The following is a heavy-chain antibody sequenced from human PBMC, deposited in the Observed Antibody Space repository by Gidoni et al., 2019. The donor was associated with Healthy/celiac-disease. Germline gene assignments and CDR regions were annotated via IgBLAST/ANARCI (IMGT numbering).Heavy chain of an antibody. CDR1: GFNVSSYS. V-gene: IGHV3-48*01. D-gene: IGHD3-22*01. CDR3: ARMEIYYDSSGHQGFDY. Sequence: EVQLVESGGGLVQPGGSLRLSCAASGFNVSSYSMNWVRQAPGKGLEWVSYISSSSSTIYYADSVKGRFTISRDNAKNSLYLQMNSLRAEDTAVYYCARMEIYYDSSGHQGFDYWGQGTLVTVSS. CDR2: ISSSSSTI. J-gene: IGHJ4*02.